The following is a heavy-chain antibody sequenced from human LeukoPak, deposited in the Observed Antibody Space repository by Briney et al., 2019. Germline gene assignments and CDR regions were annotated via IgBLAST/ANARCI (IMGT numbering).Heavy chain of an antibody. CDR1: GGSISSGDYS. J-gene: IGHJ5*01. Sequence: SETLSLTCAVSGGSISSGDYSWSWIRRPPGKGLEWIGYIHQNGNTFYDPSLRSRVTISVDRSKNQFSLKLSSVTAADTAVYSCTRGETWFDSWGQGTLVTVSS. V-gene: IGHV4-30-2*01. D-gene: IGHD1-26*01. CDR2: IHQNGNT. CDR3: TRGETWFDS.